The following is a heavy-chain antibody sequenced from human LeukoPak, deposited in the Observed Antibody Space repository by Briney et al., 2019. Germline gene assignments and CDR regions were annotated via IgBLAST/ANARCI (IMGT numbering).Heavy chain of an antibody. CDR1: HASISTGNYW. CDR2: IYTGGST. D-gene: IGHD4-11*01. V-gene: IGHV4-61*02. Sequence: SETLSLTCTVSHASISTGNYWWTWIRQPAGRGLEWIGRIYTGGSTNYNPSLKSRVTISLDTSKNQFSLRLNSVTAADTAVYYCARGFDYSDYWFDPWGQGTLVTVSS. CDR3: ARGFDYSDYWFDP. J-gene: IGHJ5*02.